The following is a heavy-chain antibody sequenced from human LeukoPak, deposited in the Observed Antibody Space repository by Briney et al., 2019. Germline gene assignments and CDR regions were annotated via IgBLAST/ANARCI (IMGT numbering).Heavy chain of an antibody. J-gene: IGHJ5*02. D-gene: IGHD3-10*01. V-gene: IGHV3-30*18. CDR1: GFTFSTYA. CDR3: AKSWFGELLSNWFDP. Sequence: GGSLRLSCAASGFTFSTYAMNWVRQAPGKGLEWVAVISNAGSDKYHADSVKGRFTISRDNSKNTLYLQMNSLRAEDTAVYYCAKSWFGELLSNWFDPWGLGTLVTVSS. CDR2: ISNAGSDK.